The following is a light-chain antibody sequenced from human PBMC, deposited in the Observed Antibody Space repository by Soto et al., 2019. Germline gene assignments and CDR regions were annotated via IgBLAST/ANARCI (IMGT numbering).Light chain of an antibody. J-gene: IGLJ2*01. CDR3: AAWDDSLSGPL. CDR2: SND. Sequence: QSVLTQSPSASGTPGQRVIISCSGTSSNIGTNYVYWYQQLPGTAPKVLIYSNDKRPSVVPNRFSGSKSGTSASLAISGLRSEDEADYYCAAWDDSLSGPLFGGGTKLTVL. V-gene: IGLV1-47*01. CDR1: SSNIGTNY.